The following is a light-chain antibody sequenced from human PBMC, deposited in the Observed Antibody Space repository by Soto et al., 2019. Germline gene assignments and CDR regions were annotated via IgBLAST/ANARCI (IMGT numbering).Light chain of an antibody. CDR2: DNA. CDR1: NSNIGGNT. V-gene: IGLV1-44*01. CDR3: AAWDDSLKGPI. J-gene: IGLJ2*01. Sequence: QSVLTQPPSASGTPGQRVTISCSGSNSNIGGNTVNWYQQLPATAPKLLIHDNAQRPSGVPDRFSGSKSGTSASLAISGIQSEDEADYYCAAWDDSLKGPIFGGGTQLTVL.